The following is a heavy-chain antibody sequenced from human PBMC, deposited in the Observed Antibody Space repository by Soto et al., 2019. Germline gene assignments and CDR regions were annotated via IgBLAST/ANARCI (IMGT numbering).Heavy chain of an antibody. CDR1: GYTFTSYD. D-gene: IGHD3-16*01. Sequence: QVQLVQSGAEVKKPGASVKVSCKASGYTFTSYDINWVRQATGQGLEWMGWMNPNSGNTGYAQKFQGRVTMTRNTSIGTAYMELSSLRSEDTAVYYCATKLRGDVYYYGMDVWGQGTTVTVSS. CDR2: MNPNSGNT. CDR3: ATKLRGDVYYYGMDV. V-gene: IGHV1-8*01. J-gene: IGHJ6*02.